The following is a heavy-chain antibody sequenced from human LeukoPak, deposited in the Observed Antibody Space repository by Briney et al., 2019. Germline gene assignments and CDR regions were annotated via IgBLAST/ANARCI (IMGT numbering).Heavy chain of an antibody. CDR3: ARGGYYDYVWGSYRSSYFDY. CDR2: INHSGST. J-gene: IGHJ4*02. CDR1: GGSFSGYY. Sequence: SETLSLTCAVYGGSFSGYYWSWIRQPPGKGLEWIGEINHSGSTNYNPSLKSRVTISVDTSENQFSLKLSSVTATDTAVYYCARGGYYDYVWGSYRSSYFDYWGQGTLVTVSS. V-gene: IGHV4-34*01. D-gene: IGHD3-16*02.